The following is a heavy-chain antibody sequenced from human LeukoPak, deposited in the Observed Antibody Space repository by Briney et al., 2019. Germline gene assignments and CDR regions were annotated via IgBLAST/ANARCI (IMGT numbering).Heavy chain of an antibody. CDR3: ARAYCSSTSCFSPFDY. CDR1: GYTFTSYA. J-gene: IGHJ4*02. Sequence: ASVKVSCKASGYTFTSYAMHWVRQAPGQRLEWIGWINAGNGNAKYSQKFQGRVTITRDTSASTAYMELSSLRSEDTAVYYCARAYCSSTSCFSPFDYWGQGTLVTVSS. V-gene: IGHV1-3*01. D-gene: IGHD2-2*01. CDR2: INAGNGNA.